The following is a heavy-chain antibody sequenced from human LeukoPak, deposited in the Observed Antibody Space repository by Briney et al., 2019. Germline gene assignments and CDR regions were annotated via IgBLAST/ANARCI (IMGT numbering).Heavy chain of an antibody. V-gene: IGHV3-11*01. CDR3: VRGAGPLFAP. CDR2: ITSSSTTT. Sequence: PGGSLRLSCAASGFTFSDHYMSWIRQAPGKGLEWRSYITSSSTTTSYADSVKGRFTVSRDNAKNSLYLQMNGLRADDTAVYYCVRGAGPLFAPWGQRTLVTVSS. J-gene: IGHJ5*02. CDR1: GFTFSDHY.